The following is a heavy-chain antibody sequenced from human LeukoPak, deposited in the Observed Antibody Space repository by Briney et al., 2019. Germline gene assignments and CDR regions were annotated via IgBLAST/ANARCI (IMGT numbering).Heavy chain of an antibody. CDR1: GLTFSTYV. V-gene: IGHV3-23*01. CDR2: IGGSGGST. D-gene: IGHD6-6*01. J-gene: IGHJ4*02. Sequence: KPGGSLRLSCAASGLTFSTYVMSWVRQAPGKGLEWVSAIGGSGGSTYYADSVKGRFTISRDNSKNTPYLQMNSLRAEDTAIYYCAKGSSSSRPYYFDYWGQGILVTVSS. CDR3: AKGSSSSRPYYFDY.